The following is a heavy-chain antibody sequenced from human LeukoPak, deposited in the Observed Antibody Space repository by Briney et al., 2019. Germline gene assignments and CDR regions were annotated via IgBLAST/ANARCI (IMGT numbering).Heavy chain of an antibody. D-gene: IGHD4-23*01. CDR1: GYTFTSYG. V-gene: IGHV1-18*01. Sequence: ASVKVSCKASGYTFTSYGISWVRQAPGQGLKWMGWISAYNGNTNYPQKLQGRVTMTTDTSTSTAYMELRSLRSDDTAVYYCARDGDYGGNWDYWGQGTLVTVSS. CDR2: ISAYNGNT. J-gene: IGHJ4*02. CDR3: ARDGDYGGNWDY.